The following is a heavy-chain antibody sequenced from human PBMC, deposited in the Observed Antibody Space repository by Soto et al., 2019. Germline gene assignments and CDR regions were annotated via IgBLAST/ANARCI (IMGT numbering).Heavy chain of an antibody. V-gene: IGHV3-11*01. D-gene: IGHD2-8*02. J-gene: IGHJ4*02. Sequence: VQLVESGGGSVRPGGSLRLSCVASGFTFSDYYMSWIRQTPGKGLEWTSYISNNGRTMYYRDSVKGRFTISRDNTKKVLYLQMNGLRAEDTAVYYRARLPPPSCTGAFCSPYWGQGILVTVSS. CDR2: ISNNGRTM. CDR1: GFTFSDYY. CDR3: ARLPPPSCTGAFCSPY.